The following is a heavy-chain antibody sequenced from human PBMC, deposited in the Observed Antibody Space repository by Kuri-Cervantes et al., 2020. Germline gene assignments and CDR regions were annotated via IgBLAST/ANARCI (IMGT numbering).Heavy chain of an antibody. Sequence: GESLKISCAASGFTFSSYAMHWVRQAPGKGLEWVAVISYDGSNKYYADSVKGRFTISRDNSKNTLYLQMNSLRAEDTAVYYCAGDLVGAFYYYYYGMDVWGQGTTVTVSS. CDR1: GFTFSSYA. D-gene: IGHD3-10*01. J-gene: IGHJ6*02. CDR2: ISYDGSNK. CDR3: AGDLVGAFYYYYYGMDV. V-gene: IGHV3-30-3*01.